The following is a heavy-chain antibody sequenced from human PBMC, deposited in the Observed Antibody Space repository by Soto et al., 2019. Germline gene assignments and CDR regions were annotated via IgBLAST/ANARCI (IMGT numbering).Heavy chain of an antibody. CDR1: GGSFSGYY. Sequence: SETLSLTCAVYGGSFSGYYWSWIRQPPGKGLEWIGEINHSGSTNYNPSLKSRVTISVDTSKNQFSLKLSSVTAADTAVYYCARGTPVESSSPFHYWGQGTLVPVSS. D-gene: IGHD6-6*01. J-gene: IGHJ4*02. V-gene: IGHV4-34*01. CDR2: INHSGST. CDR3: ARGTPVESSSPFHY.